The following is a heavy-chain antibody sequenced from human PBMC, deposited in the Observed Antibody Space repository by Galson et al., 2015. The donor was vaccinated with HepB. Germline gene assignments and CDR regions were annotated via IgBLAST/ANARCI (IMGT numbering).Heavy chain of an antibody. J-gene: IGHJ5*02. CDR2: ISSSSSYI. D-gene: IGHD6-19*01. CDR3: ARSGGWYLNWFDP. V-gene: IGHV3-21*01. Sequence: SLRLSCAASGFTFSSYSMNWVRQAPGKGLEWVSSISSSSSYIYYADSVKGRFTISRDNAKNSLYLQMNSLRAEDTAVYYCARSGGWYLNWFDPWGQGTLVTVSS. CDR1: GFTFSSYS.